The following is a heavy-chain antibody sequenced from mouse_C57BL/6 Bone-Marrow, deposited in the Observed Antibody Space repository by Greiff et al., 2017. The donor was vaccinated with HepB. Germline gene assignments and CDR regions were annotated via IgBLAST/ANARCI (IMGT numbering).Heavy chain of an antibody. CDR1: GFSLTSYG. CDR2: IWSGGST. D-gene: IGHD1-1*01. CDR3: ARAVYRSYVWFAY. V-gene: IGHV2-2*01. J-gene: IGHJ3*01. Sequence: VKVVESGPGLVQPSQSLSITCTVSGFSLTSYGVHWVRQSPGKGLEWLGVIWSGGSTDYNAAFISRLSISKDNSKSQVFFKMNSLQADDTAIYYCARAVYRSYVWFAYWGQGTLVTVSA.